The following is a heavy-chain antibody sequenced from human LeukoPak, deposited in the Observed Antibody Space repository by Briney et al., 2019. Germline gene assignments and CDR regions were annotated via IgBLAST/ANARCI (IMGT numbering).Heavy chain of an antibody. V-gene: IGHV3-53*01. D-gene: IGHD6-6*01. J-gene: IGHJ4*02. CDR3: ATRDYSTSPGY. CDR1: GFTVSSNY. CDR2: IYSGGST. Sequence: PGGSLRLSCAASGFTVSSNYMSWVRQAPGKGLEWVSVIYSGGSTYYADSVKGRFTISRDNSKNTLYLQMNSLRAEDTAVYYCATRDYSTSPGYWGQGALVTVSS.